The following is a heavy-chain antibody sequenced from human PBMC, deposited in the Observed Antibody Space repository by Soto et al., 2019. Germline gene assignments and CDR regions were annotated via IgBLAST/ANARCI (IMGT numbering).Heavy chain of an antibody. Sequence: QVQLVESGGGVVQPGRSLRLSCAASGFTFSSYGMHWVRQAPGKGLEWVAVISYDGSNKYYADSVKGRFTISRDNSKNTLYLQMNSLRAEDTAVYYCVKDSSGWYLGYYYYGMDVWGQGTTVTVSS. CDR1: GFTFSSYG. CDR2: ISYDGSNK. D-gene: IGHD6-19*01. CDR3: VKDSSGWYLGYYYYGMDV. V-gene: IGHV3-30*18. J-gene: IGHJ6*02.